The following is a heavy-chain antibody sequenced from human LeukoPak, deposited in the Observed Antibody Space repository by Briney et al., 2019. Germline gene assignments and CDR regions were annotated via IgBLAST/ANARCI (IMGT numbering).Heavy chain of an antibody. V-gene: IGHV4-61*02. CDR3: ARMSGSDAFDI. D-gene: IGHD6-25*01. Sequence: SETLSLTCTVSGGSISGGSYYWSWIRQPAGKGLEWIGRIYTSGSTNYNPSLKSRVTISVDTSKNQFSLKLSSVTAADTAVYYCARMSGSDAFDIWGQGTMVTVSS. CDR1: GGSISGGSYY. CDR2: IYTSGST. J-gene: IGHJ3*02.